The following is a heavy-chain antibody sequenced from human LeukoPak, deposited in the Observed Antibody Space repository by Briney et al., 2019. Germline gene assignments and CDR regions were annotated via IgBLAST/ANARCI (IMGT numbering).Heavy chain of an antibody. V-gene: IGHV3-33*01. CDR3: ARAPVLTGYFRSWWFDP. Sequence: PGRSLRLSCAASGFTFSSYGMHWVRQAPGKGLEWVAVIWYDGSNKYYADSVKGRFTISRDNSKNTLYLQMNNLRAEDTAVYYCARAPVLTGYFRSWWFDPWGQGTLVTVSS. J-gene: IGHJ5*02. CDR1: GFTFSSYG. D-gene: IGHD3-9*01. CDR2: IWYDGSNK.